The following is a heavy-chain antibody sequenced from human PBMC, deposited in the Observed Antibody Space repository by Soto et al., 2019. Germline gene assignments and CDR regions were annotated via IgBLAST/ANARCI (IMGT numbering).Heavy chain of an antibody. J-gene: IGHJ3*02. CDR3: ARRQDYYDSSGYYNDAFDI. D-gene: IGHD3-22*01. V-gene: IGHV4-39*01. Sequence: SETLSLTCTVSGGSLSSSSYYWGWIRQPPGEGLEWIGSIYHSGSTYYNPSLKSRVTISVDTSKNQFSLTLSSVPAADTAVYYCARRQDYYDSSGYYNDAFDIWGQGTMVTVSS. CDR1: GGSLSSSSYY. CDR2: IYHSGST.